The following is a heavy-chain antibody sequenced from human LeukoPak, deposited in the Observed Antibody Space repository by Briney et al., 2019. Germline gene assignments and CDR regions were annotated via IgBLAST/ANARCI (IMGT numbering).Heavy chain of an antibody. CDR1: GYSISSGYY. CDR3: ESPLVVATIH. J-gene: IGHJ4*02. D-gene: IGHD5-12*01. V-gene: IGHV4-38-2*02. CDR2: IYHSGST. Sequence: SETLSLTCTVSGYSISSGYYWGWIRQPPGKGLEWIGSIYHSGSTYYNPSLKSRVTISVDTSKNQFSLKLSSVTAADTAVYYCESPLVVATIHWGQGTVVSVSS.